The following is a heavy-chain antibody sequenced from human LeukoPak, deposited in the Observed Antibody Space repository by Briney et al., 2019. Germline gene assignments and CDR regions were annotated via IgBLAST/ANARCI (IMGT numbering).Heavy chain of an antibody. CDR2: IWYDGSNK. D-gene: IGHD4-17*01. CDR1: GFTFSSYG. V-gene: IGHV3-33*01. J-gene: IGHJ5*02. CDR3: AREYGDYRSPSYNWFDP. Sequence: PGRSLRLSCAASGFTFSSYGMHWVRQAPGKGLEWVAVIWYDGSNKYYADSVKGRFTISRDNSKNTLYLQMNSLGAEDTAVYYCAREYGDYRSPSYNWFDPWGQGTLVTVSS.